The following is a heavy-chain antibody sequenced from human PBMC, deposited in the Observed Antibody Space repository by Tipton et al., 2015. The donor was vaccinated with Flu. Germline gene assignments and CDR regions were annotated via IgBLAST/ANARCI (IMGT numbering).Heavy chain of an antibody. D-gene: IGHD3-22*01. CDR2: IYHSGST. CDR1: GGSISSGGYS. CDR3: ARERTYYYDSSGYYSWFDP. Sequence: TLSLTCAVSGGSISSGGYSWSWIRQPPGKGLEWIGYIYHSGSTYYNPSLKSRVTISVDRSKNQFSLKLSSVTAADTAVYYCARERTYYYDSSGYYSWFDPWGQGTLVTVSS. J-gene: IGHJ5*02. V-gene: IGHV4-30-2*01.